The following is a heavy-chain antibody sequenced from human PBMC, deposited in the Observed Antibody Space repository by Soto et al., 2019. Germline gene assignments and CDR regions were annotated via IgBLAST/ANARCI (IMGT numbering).Heavy chain of an antibody. CDR2: ISSSSSTI. D-gene: IGHD3-3*01. CDR1: GFTFSSYS. CDR3: ARSGIYDFWSGYYEYGMDV. Sequence: PGGSLRLSCAASGFTFSSYSMNWVRQAPGKGLEWVSYISSSSSTIYYADSVKGRFTISRDNAKNSLYLQMNSLRDEDTAVYYCARSGIYDFWSGYYEYGMDVWGQGTTVTVS. J-gene: IGHJ6*02. V-gene: IGHV3-48*02.